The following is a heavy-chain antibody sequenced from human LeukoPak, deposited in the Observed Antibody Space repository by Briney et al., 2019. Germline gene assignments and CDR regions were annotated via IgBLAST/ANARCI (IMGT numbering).Heavy chain of an antibody. CDR2: IYYSRST. V-gene: IGHV4-39*07. CDR3: ARDGGYSYGWVDY. Sequence: PSETLSLTCTVSGGSISSSSYYWGWIRQPPGKGLEWIGSIYYSRSTYYNPSLKSRVTISVDTSKNQFSLKLSSVTAADTAVYYCARDGGYSYGWVDYWGQGTLVTVSS. CDR1: GGSISSSSYY. D-gene: IGHD5-18*01. J-gene: IGHJ4*02.